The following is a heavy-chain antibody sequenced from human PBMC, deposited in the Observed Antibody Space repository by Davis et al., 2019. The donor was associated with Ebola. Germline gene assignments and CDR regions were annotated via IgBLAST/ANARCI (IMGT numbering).Heavy chain of an antibody. CDR3: ARGYCSSTSCYNWFDP. J-gene: IGHJ5*02. CDR1: GYTFTSYG. CDR2: INPNSGGT. D-gene: IGHD2-2*01. Sequence: AASVKVSCKASGYTFTSYGISWVRQAPGQGLEWMGWINPNSGGTNYAQKFQGWVTMTRDTSISTAYMELSRLRSDDTAVYYCARGYCSSTSCYNWFDPWGQGTLVTVSS. V-gene: IGHV1-2*04.